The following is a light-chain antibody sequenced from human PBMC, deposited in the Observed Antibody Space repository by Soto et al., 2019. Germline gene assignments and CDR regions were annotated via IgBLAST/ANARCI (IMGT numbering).Light chain of an antibody. CDR3: QQGYNIPRT. V-gene: IGKV1-39*01. Sequence: DVQMTQSQSSLSAFVGDRVTITCRASQSLSNYLHCDQQKPGKAPKLLIFAASSLQSGVPSRFSGSGSGTDFALTISSLQPEDFAPYYCQQGYNIPRTFGQGTKVDIK. CDR1: QSLSNY. J-gene: IGKJ1*01. CDR2: AAS.